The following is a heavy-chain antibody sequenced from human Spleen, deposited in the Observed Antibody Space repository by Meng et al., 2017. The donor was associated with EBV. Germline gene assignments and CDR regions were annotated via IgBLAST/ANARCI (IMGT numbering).Heavy chain of an antibody. J-gene: IGHJ4*02. CDR2: INHSGIT. CDR1: GGSFSDYY. V-gene: IGHV4-34*01. CDR3: ASNIKVPRY. D-gene: IGHD2/OR15-2a*01. Sequence: QLGAGLLTPSETLSLTGAVYGGSFSDYYWTWIRQPPGMGLEWIGEINHSGITSYNPSLRSRVTISVDTSKNQFSLKLTSVTAADTAVYYCASNIKVPRYWGQGTLVTVSS.